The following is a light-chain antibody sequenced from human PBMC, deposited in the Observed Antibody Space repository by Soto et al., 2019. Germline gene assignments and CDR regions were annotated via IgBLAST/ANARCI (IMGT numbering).Light chain of an antibody. Sequence: QSVLTQPPSVSGAPGQRVTISRTGSSSNIGAGYDVHWYQQLPGTAPKLLIYGNSNRPSGVPDRFSGSKSGTSASLAITGLQAEDEADYYCQSYDSSLSGGVFGTGTKLTVL. CDR2: GNS. CDR1: SSNIGAGYD. J-gene: IGLJ1*01. CDR3: QSYDSSLSGGV. V-gene: IGLV1-40*01.